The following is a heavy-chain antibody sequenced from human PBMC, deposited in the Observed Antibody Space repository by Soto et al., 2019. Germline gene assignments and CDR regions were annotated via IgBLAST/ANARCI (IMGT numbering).Heavy chain of an antibody. D-gene: IGHD5-18*01. CDR2: INPSGGST. V-gene: IGHV1-46*01. CDR3: AREPYSIGWPFDY. Sequence: QVQLVQSGAEVKKPGASVKVSCKASGYTFTSYYLHWVRQAPGQGLEWIGMINPSGGSTTYAQKFQGRVSVTRDTSTNTLYMELTSLVSEDTAMYYCAREPYSIGWPFDYWGQGTLVTVSS. CDR1: GYTFTSYY. J-gene: IGHJ4*02.